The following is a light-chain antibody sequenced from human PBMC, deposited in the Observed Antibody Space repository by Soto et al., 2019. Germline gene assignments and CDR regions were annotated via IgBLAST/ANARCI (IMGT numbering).Light chain of an antibody. V-gene: IGKV1-9*01. CDR2: AAS. J-gene: IGKJ5*01. CDR3: QQLNSYPPT. Sequence: IQLTQSPYSLSASVGDRVTITCRASQGISSDLAWYQQKPGKAPKLLINAASTLQSGVPSRFSGSASVTDFTLTISSLQPEDFATYYCQQLNSYPPTFGQGTRLEIK. CDR1: QGISSD.